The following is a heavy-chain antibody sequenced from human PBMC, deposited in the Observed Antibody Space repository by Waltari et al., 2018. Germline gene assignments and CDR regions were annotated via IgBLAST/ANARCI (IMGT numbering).Heavy chain of an antibody. J-gene: IGHJ4*02. Sequence: QVQLVESGGGVAQPGRSLRLSCAASGFSFASYTMHWVRQAPGKGLEWVAVISSDGTYKYYADSVRGLLIISRDNSKSTLFLQMNSLRPEDTALYYCARDPVGSSSVRFFDHWGQGALVTVSS. CDR2: ISSDGTYK. CDR3: ARDPVGSSSVRFFDH. D-gene: IGHD1-26*01. CDR1: GFSFASYT. V-gene: IGHV3-30-3*01.